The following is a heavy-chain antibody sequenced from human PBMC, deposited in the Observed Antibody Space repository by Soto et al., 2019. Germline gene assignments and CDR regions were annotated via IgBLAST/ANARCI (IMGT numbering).Heavy chain of an antibody. CDR3: ARARLRYYDSSGYAPSLNWFDP. CDR2: IYYSGST. J-gene: IGHJ5*02. D-gene: IGHD3-22*01. V-gene: IGHV4-30-4*01. Sequence: QVQLQESGPGLVKPSQTLSLTCTVSGGSISSGDYYWSWIRQPPGKGLEWIGYIYYSGSTYYNPSLKSRVTISVDTSKNQFSRKLSSVTAADTAVYYCARARLRYYDSSGYAPSLNWFDPWGQGTLVTVSS. CDR1: GGSISSGDYY.